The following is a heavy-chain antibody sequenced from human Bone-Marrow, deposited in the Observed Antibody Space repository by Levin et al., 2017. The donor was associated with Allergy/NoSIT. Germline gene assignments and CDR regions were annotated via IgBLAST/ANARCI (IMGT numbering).Heavy chain of an antibody. CDR1: GFDVSSSY. CDR2: IYSSGST. D-gene: IGHD3-16*01. V-gene: IGHV3-53*05. J-gene: IGHJ6*03. Sequence: PGGSLRLSCVASGFDVSSSYMSWVRQAPGKGLEWVSGIYSSGSTYYADSVKGRFTISRDNSKNTLYLQVSSLRAEDAAVYYCARDRVGVSGSYLYYYMDVWAKGPRSSSP. CDR3: ARDRVGVSGSYLYYYMDV.